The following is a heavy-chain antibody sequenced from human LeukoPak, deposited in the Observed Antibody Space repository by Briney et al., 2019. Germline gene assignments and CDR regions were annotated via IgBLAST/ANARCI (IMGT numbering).Heavy chain of an antibody. CDR2: ISYDGSNK. CDR1: GFTFSSYV. Sequence: PGKSLRLSCAAPGFTFSSYVMHWVRQAPGKGLEWVAVISYDGSNKYYADSVKGRFTISRDNSKNTLYLQMNSLRAEDTAVYYCTRPSDSNSWHYFDYWGQGTLVTVSS. V-gene: IGHV3-30-3*01. CDR3: TRPSDSNSWHYFDY. D-gene: IGHD6-13*01. J-gene: IGHJ4*02.